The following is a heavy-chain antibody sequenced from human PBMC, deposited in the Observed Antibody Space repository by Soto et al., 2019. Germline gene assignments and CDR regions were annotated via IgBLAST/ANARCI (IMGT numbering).Heavy chain of an antibody. Sequence: GGSLRLSCAASGFTFSNAWMNWARQAPGKGLEWIGRIKSKTDGGTTDYAAPVKGRFTISRDDSKNTLYLQMNSQKTEDTAVYYCTTLPSRWSGYGMDVWGQGTTVTVSS. V-gene: IGHV3-15*07. CDR2: IKSKTDGGTT. D-gene: IGHD3-3*01. CDR1: GFTFSNAW. CDR3: TTLPSRWSGYGMDV. J-gene: IGHJ6*02.